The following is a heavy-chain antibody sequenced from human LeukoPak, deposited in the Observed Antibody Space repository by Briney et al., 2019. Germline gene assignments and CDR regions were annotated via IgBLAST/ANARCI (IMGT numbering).Heavy chain of an antibody. CDR2: IGTIPGVT. V-gene: IGHV3-23*01. Sequence: PGGSLRLSCAASGFTFSNYAMSWVRQAPGKGLEWVSVIGTIPGVTYYTESVKGRFTISRDNSKNTVYLQMNNLRADDTALYFCAKAADTNYFRYGDYRGQGTLVTVSS. CDR3: AKAADTNYFRYGDY. CDR1: GFTFSNYA. D-gene: IGHD1-7*01. J-gene: IGHJ4*02.